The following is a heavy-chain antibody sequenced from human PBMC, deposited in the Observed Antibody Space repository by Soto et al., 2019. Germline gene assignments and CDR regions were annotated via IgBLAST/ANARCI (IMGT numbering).Heavy chain of an antibody. D-gene: IGHD3-22*01. CDR1: GFTFDDYG. CDR3: ARDRTYYYDSSGSPPYYYYGMDV. V-gene: IGHV3-20*04. CDR2: INWNGGST. J-gene: IGHJ6*02. Sequence: GSLRLSCAASGFTFDDYGMSWVRQAPGKGLEWVSGINWNGGSTGYADSVKGRFTISRDNAKNSLYLQMNSLRAEDTALYYCARDRTYYYDSSGSPPYYYYGMDVWGQGTTVTVS.